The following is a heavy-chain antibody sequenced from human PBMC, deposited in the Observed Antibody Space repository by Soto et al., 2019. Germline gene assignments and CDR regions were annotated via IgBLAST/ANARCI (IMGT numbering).Heavy chain of an antibody. CDR2: FYNTGFI. CDR3: SRHDWLDP. J-gene: IGHJ5*02. V-gene: IGHV3-53*01. CDR1: GFSVSVDS. Sequence: EVQLVESGGGLIQPGGSLRLSCAASGFSVSVDSRIWVRQAAEKGLEWVSLFYNTGFIHYADSVKGRFTISRDNSKNTLYLQMNCLRAEDTAVYFCSRHDWLDPWGQGTRVTVSS.